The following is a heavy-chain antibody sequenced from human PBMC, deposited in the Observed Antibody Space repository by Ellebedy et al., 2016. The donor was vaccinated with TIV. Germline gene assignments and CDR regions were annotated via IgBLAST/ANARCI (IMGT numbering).Heavy chain of an antibody. J-gene: IGHJ3*02. CDR3: ATETFNDVDLDLRGLFDI. D-gene: IGHD3-10*01. V-gene: IGHV3-66*01. CDR2: IFNGGAA. CDR1: GFSVSSGY. Sequence: GGSLRLSCAASGFSVSSGYMSWVRQAPGGGLEWVSVIFNGGAAYYADSVRGRLTISRDTSQNTIYLQMSSLRADDTAVYRCATETFNDVDLDLRGLFDIWGQGTVVTVSP.